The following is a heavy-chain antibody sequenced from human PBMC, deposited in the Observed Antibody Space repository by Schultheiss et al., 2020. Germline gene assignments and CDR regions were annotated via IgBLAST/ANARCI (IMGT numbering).Heavy chain of an antibody. Sequence: GESLKISCAASGFTFSSYGMHWVRQAPGKGLEWVAVISYDGSNKYYADSVKGRFTISRDNSKNTLYLQMNSLRAEDTAVYYCASGYQLLTTRTLWGQGTLVTVSS. CDR3: ASGYQLLTTRTL. CDR2: ISYDGSNK. V-gene: IGHV3-30*03. J-gene: IGHJ4*02. D-gene: IGHD2-2*01. CDR1: GFTFSSYG.